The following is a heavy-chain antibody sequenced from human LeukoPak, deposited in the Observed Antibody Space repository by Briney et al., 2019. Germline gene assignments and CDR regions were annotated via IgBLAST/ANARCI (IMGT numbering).Heavy chain of an antibody. D-gene: IGHD2/OR15-2a*01. Sequence: SQTLSLTCTFSGGSISSGDYYWSWIRQPPGKGLEWIGYIYYSGSTYYNPSLKGRVTISVDTSKNQFSLKLSSVTAADTAVYYCARSSYYAPLDYWGQGTLVTVSS. CDR1: GGSISSGDYY. CDR3: ARSSYYAPLDY. CDR2: IYYSGST. J-gene: IGHJ4*02. V-gene: IGHV4-30-4*08.